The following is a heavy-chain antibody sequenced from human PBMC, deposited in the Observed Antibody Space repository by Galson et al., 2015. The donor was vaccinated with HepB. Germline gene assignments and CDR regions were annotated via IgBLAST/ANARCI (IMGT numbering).Heavy chain of an antibody. Sequence: SLRLSCAASEFTLSDYYMSWIGQAPGKGLQWISYISNDSRYTRYADSVKGRFTISRDNAKNSLYLEVNTLRDEDTAVYYCAAGSSWYFNWGQGTLITVSS. CDR3: AAGSSWYFN. V-gene: IGHV3-11*03. CDR2: ISNDSRYT. CDR1: EFTLSDYY. J-gene: IGHJ4*02. D-gene: IGHD6-13*01.